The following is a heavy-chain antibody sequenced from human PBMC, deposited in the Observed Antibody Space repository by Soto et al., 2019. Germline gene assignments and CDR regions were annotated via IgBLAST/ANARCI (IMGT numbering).Heavy chain of an antibody. Sequence: GGSLRLSCAASGFTFSIYSMNWVRQAPGKGLEWVSSISSSSSYIYYADSVKGRFTISRDNAKNSLYLQMNSLRAEDTAVYYCARVRFGESRHWFDPWGQGTLVTVSS. CDR3: ARVRFGESRHWFDP. CDR2: ISSSSSYI. V-gene: IGHV3-21*01. D-gene: IGHD3-10*01. J-gene: IGHJ5*02. CDR1: GFTFSIYS.